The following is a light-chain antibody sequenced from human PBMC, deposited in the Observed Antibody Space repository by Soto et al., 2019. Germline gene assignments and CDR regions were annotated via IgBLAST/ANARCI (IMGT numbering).Light chain of an antibody. Sequence: SYELTQPPSVSVAPGQTARITCGGNKIGSKSVHWYQQKPGQAPVLVVYDDSDRPSGIPERFSGSNSGNTATLTISRVEAGDEADYYCQVWDSSSDHPGWVFGGGTKLTVL. V-gene: IGLV3-21*02. J-gene: IGLJ3*02. CDR2: DDS. CDR3: QVWDSSSDHPGWV. CDR1: KIGSKS.